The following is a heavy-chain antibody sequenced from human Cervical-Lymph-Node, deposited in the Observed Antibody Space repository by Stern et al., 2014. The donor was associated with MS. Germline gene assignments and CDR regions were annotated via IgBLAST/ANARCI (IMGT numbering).Heavy chain of an antibody. V-gene: IGHV5-51*03. CDR2: IYPGDSDT. Sequence: MQLVQSGAEVKKPGESLRISCKGSGYGFTDYWIGWVRQVPGRGLEWMGTIYPGDSDTRYSPSFPGQVTISPDQSTTTASLKGRSLKASDTAIYYCARKTGGFDRWGQGTLVTVSS. J-gene: IGHJ4*02. CDR1: GYGFTDYW. D-gene: IGHD3-10*01. CDR3: ARKTGGFDR.